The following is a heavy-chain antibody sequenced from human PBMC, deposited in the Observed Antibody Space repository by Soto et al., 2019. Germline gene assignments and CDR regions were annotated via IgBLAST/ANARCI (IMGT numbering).Heavy chain of an antibody. Sequence: QVQLQESGPGLVKPSQTLSLTCTVSGGSISSGGYYWSWIRQHPGKGLEWIGYIYYSGSTYYNPSLKSRVTISVDTSKNQFSLKLSSVTAADTAVYYCARDRAHGYCSSTSCPGYFDYWGQGTLVTVSS. J-gene: IGHJ4*02. V-gene: IGHV4-31*03. CDR1: GGSISSGGYY. CDR2: IYYSGST. CDR3: ARDRAHGYCSSTSCPGYFDY. D-gene: IGHD2-2*01.